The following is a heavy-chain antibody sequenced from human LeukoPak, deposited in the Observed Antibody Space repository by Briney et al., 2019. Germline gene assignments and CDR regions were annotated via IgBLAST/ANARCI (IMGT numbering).Heavy chain of an antibody. Sequence: SETLSLTCTVSGGSISSSSYYWGWIRQPPGKGLEWIGSIYYSGSTYYNPSLKSRVTISVDTPKNQFSLKLSSVTAADTAVYYCARDGVRSPHYGSGANYYYYYMDVWGKGTTVTVSS. CDR1: GGSISSSSYY. D-gene: IGHD3-10*01. CDR3: ARDGVRSPHYGSGANYYYYYMDV. J-gene: IGHJ6*03. V-gene: IGHV4-39*02. CDR2: IYYSGST.